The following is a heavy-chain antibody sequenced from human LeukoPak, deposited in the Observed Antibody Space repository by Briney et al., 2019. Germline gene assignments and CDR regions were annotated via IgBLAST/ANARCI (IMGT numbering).Heavy chain of an antibody. D-gene: IGHD3/OR15-3a*01. CDR2: IYYSGST. CDR1: GGSFSSYY. Sequence: SETLSLTCAVYGGSFSSYYWSWIRQPPGKGLEWIGYIYYSGSTNYNPSLKSRVTISVDTSKNQFSLKLSSVTAADTAVYYCARNGDWLLAYFDYWGQGTLVTVSS. CDR3: ARNGDWLLAYFDY. J-gene: IGHJ4*02. V-gene: IGHV4-59*01.